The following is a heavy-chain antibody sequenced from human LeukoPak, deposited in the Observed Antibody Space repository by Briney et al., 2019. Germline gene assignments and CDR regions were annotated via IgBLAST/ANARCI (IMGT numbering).Heavy chain of an antibody. CDR3: GRVRGSFYFDY. CDR2: IKPDGSER. D-gene: IGHD1-26*01. V-gene: IGHV3-7*01. J-gene: IGHJ4*02. Sequence: GGSLRLSCAASGFTFSSYWMRWVRQAPGKGLEWVANIKPDGSERYYVDSVKGRFTISRDNAKKSLYLQMNSLRAEDTAVYYCGRVRGSFYFDYWGQGTLVTVSS. CDR1: GFTFSSYW.